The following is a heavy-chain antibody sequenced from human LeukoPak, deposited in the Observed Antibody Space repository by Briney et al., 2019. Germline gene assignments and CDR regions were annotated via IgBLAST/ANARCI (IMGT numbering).Heavy chain of an antibody. V-gene: IGHV4-59*01. CDR3: ARGGPPGYYYDYYMDV. J-gene: IGHJ6*03. Sequence: SETLSLTCPVSGGSISSYYWSWIRQTPGKGLEWIGDIYYSGSTNFNPSLKSRVTISVDTYKNQFSLKMSSVTAADTAVYFCARGGPPGYYYDYYMDVWGKGTTVTISS. CDR1: GGSISSYY. CDR2: IYYSGST.